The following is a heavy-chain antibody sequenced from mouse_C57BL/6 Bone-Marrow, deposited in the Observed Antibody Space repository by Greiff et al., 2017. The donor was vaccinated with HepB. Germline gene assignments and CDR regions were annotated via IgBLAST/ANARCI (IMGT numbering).Heavy chain of an antibody. CDR2: IYPGNSDT. Sequence: EVQLQQSGAELARPGASVKMSCKTSGYTFTSYWMQWVKQRPGQGLEWIGAIYPGNSDTSYNQKFKGKAKLTAVTSASTAYMELSSLTDEDSAVCCGSGSRWVDWGQGTLVTVSA. CDR3: SGSRWVD. D-gene: IGHD1-1*02. V-gene: IGHV1-5*01. CDR1: GYTFTSYW. J-gene: IGHJ3*01.